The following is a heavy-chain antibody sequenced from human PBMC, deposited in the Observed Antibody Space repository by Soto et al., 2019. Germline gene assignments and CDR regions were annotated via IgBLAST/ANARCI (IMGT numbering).Heavy chain of an antibody. CDR2: ISFDGNSE. CDR3: ARDPYVWGSYRYYYFDH. V-gene: IGHV3-30-3*01. CDR1: GFNFNSYA. J-gene: IGHJ4*02. D-gene: IGHD3-16*02. Sequence: PGGSLRLSCAASGFNFNSYAIHWVRQAPGKGLEWVAVISFDGNSEDYTDSVKDRFTISRDDSKNTVYLQMNSLRTEDTAVYYCARDPYVWGSYRYYYFDHWGQGTLVTVSS.